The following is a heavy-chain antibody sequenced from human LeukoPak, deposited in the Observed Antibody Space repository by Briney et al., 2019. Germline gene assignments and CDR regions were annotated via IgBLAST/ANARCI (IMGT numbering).Heavy chain of an antibody. D-gene: IGHD3-10*01. Sequence: GPLRLSCAASGFTFSNSWMSCIRQPPGKGLEGIGDIYYSGRTNYNPSLKSRVTISVDKSKNQFSLKLSSVTAADTAMYYCARRHDYYYGSGSHNNWFDPGGQGTLVTVSS. V-gene: IGHV4-34*01. CDR3: ARRHDYYYGSGSHNNWFDP. CDR1: GFTFSNSW. CDR2: IYYSGRT. J-gene: IGHJ5*02.